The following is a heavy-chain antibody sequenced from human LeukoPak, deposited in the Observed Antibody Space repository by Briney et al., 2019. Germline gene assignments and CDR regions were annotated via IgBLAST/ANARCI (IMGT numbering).Heavy chain of an antibody. D-gene: IGHD3-10*01. V-gene: IGHV1-69*13. Sequence: SVKVSCKASGGTFSSYAISWVRQAPGQGLEWMGGIIPIFGTANYAQKFQGRVTITSDESTSTAYMELSSLRSEDTAVYYCARDSPDGSGTYYNDSPDYWGQGTLVTVSS. J-gene: IGHJ4*02. CDR2: IIPIFGTA. CDR1: GGTFSSYA. CDR3: ARDSPDGSGTYYNDSPDY.